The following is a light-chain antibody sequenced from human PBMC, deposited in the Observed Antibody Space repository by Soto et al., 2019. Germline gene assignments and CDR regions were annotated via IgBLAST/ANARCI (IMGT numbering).Light chain of an antibody. CDR3: QQYGSSPRT. CDR2: GAS. CDR1: RGVSANY. Sequence: ENLLTQSPGTLSLSPGEGSTLSCRASRGVSANYLAWYQQKPGQAPTLLIYGASIRAAGIPDRCSGSGSGTDFTLTIRRLEPDDFAVYYCQQYGSSPRTFGQGTKVEIK. V-gene: IGKV3-20*01. J-gene: IGKJ1*01.